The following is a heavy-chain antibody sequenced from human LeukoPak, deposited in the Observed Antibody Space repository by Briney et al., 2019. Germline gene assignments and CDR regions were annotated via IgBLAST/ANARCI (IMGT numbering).Heavy chain of an antibody. J-gene: IGHJ4*02. CDR2: INSDGSST. V-gene: IGHV3-74*01. D-gene: IGHD6-13*01. Sequence: GGSLRLSCAASGFTFSSYWMHWVRQAPGKGLVWVSRINSDGSSTYYADSVKGRFTISRDNSKNTLYLQMNSLRAEDTAVYYCAKEDLYSSSWYYFDYWGQGTLVTVSS. CDR3: AKEDLYSSSWYYFDY. CDR1: GFTFSSYW.